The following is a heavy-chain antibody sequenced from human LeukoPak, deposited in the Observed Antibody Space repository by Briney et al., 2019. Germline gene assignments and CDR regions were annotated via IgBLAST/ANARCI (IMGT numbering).Heavy chain of an antibody. CDR3: ARGQGAADY. J-gene: IGHJ4*02. Sequence: PSETLSLTRAVYGGSFSGYYWSWIRQPPGKGLEWIGEINHSGSTNYNPSLKSRVTISVDTSKNQFSLKLSSVTAADTAVYYCARGQGAADYWGQGTLVTVSS. CDR2: INHSGST. D-gene: IGHD6-13*01. CDR1: GGSFSGYY. V-gene: IGHV4-34*01.